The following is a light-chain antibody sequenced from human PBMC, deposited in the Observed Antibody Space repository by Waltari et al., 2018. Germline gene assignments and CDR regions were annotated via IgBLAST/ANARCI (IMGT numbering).Light chain of an antibody. V-gene: IGKV3-20*01. Sequence: EIVLTQSPGTLSLSPGERATLSCRASQSVSSSYLAWYQHKPGEAPRLLIYGDSSSATGIPDRFSGSGSGTDFTLTISRLEPEDFAVYYCQQYGSSPFTFGPGTKVDIK. J-gene: IGKJ3*01. CDR3: QQYGSSPFT. CDR2: GDS. CDR1: QSVSSSY.